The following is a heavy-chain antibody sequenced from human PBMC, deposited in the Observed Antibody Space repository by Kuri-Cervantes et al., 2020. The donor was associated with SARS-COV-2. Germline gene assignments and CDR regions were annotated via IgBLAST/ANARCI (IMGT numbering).Heavy chain of an antibody. D-gene: IGHD2-2*01. Sequence: RLSCAASGFTFSSYAMHWVRQAPGKGLEWVAVISYDGSNKYYADSVKGRFTISRDNSKNTLYLQMNSLRAEDTAVYYCARDLHCSSTSCYSPWFDPWGQGTLVTVSS. CDR2: ISYDGSNK. J-gene: IGHJ5*02. CDR3: ARDLHCSSTSCYSPWFDP. V-gene: IGHV3-30-3*01. CDR1: GFTFSSYA.